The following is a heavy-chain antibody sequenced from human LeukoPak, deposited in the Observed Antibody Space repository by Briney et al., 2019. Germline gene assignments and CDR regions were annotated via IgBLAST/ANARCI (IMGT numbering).Heavy chain of an antibody. V-gene: IGHV4-34*01. J-gene: IGHJ4*02. CDR2: INNSGST. CDR1: GGSFSGYY. CDR3: ARGRQNDY. Sequence: SETLSLTCAVYGGSFSGYYWSWIRQPPGKGLEWIGEINNSGSTNYNPSLNSRVTISVDTSKNQFSLNLISVTAADTAVYYCARGRQNDYWGQGTLVTVSS.